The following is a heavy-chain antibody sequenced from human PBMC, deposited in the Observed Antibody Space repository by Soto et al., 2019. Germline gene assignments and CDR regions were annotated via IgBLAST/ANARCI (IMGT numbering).Heavy chain of an antibody. CDR2: ISYHGSNE. CDR1: VFTFSNYG. J-gene: IGHJ4*02. V-gene: IGHV3-30*18. CDR3: VKDLGTPPYYFDY. Sequence: GGSLRLSCAASVFTFSNYGMHWVRQAPGKGLEWVAVISYHGSNEYYPDSEKGRFTISRDNSKNTVYLQINSLRAEDTAVYYCVKDLGTPPYYFDYWGQGTLVTVSS.